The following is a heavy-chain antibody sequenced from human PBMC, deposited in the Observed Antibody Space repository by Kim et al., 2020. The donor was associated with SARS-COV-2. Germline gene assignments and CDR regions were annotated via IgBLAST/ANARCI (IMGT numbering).Heavy chain of an antibody. Sequence: IYYSGSTYYNTSLKSRVTISVDTAKNQFSLKLSSVTAADTAVYDCARRSQWGQGTLVTVSS. CDR2: IYYSGST. CDR3: ARRSQ. V-gene: IGHV4-39*01. J-gene: IGHJ4*02.